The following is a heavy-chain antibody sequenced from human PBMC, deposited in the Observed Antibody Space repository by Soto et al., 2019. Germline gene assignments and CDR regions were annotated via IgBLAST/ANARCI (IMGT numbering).Heavy chain of an antibody. Sequence: AGGSLRLSCAASGFTFSSYAMHWVRQAPGKGLEWVAVISYDGSNKYYADSVKGRFTISRDNSKNTLYLQMNSLRAEDTAVYYCARSTPKTYAGDYWGQGTLVTVSS. CDR1: GFTFSSYA. D-gene: IGHD2-2*01. CDR3: ARSTPKTYAGDY. CDR2: ISYDGSNK. J-gene: IGHJ4*02. V-gene: IGHV3-30-3*01.